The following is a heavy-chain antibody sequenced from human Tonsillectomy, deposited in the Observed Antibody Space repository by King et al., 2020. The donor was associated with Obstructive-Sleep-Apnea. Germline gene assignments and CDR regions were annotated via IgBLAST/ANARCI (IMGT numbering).Heavy chain of an antibody. CDR2: IYYSGST. Sequence: QLQESGPGLVKPSETLSLTCTVSGGSISSSNYYWGWIRQPPGKGLEWIGSIYYSGSTYYNPSLKSRVTISVDPSKNQFSLKLSSLTAADTAVYSCARDRYLVGCFDYWGQGTLVTASS. D-gene: IGHD1-26*01. J-gene: IGHJ4*02. V-gene: IGHV4-39*07. CDR1: GGSISSSNYY. CDR3: ARDRYLVGCFDY.